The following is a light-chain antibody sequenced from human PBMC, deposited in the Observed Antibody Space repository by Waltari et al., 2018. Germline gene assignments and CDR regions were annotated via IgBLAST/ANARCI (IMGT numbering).Light chain of an antibody. Sequence: EIVLTQSPATLSLSPGERATLSCRASQSVSTYLAWYQQRPGQAPRLLISDASNRATGIPARFSGSGSGTDFTLTISSLEPEGFAVYYCQQRSDWWTFGQGTKVEIK. CDR1: QSVSTY. CDR2: DAS. CDR3: QQRSDWWT. J-gene: IGKJ1*01. V-gene: IGKV3-11*01.